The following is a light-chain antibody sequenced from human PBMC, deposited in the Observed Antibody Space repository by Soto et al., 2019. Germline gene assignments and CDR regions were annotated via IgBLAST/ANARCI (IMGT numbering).Light chain of an antibody. J-gene: IGKJ5*01. CDR1: QSVSSY. CDR3: QQRST. V-gene: IGKV3-11*01. CDR2: DAS. Sequence: EIVLTQSPATLSLSPGERATLSCRASQSVSSYLSWYQQKPGQAPRLLIYDASNRATGIPARFSGSGSGTDFTLTISSLENEDFAVYYCQQRSTFGQGTRLEIK.